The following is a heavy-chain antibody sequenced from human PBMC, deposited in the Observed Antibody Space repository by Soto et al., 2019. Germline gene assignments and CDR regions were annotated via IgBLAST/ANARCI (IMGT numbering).Heavy chain of an antibody. CDR3: AREVCSITSCYTISYYGMDV. CDR1: GFTFSSYS. CDR2: ISSSSSYI. D-gene: IGHD2-2*02. Sequence: GGSLRLSCAASGFTFSSYSMNWVRQAPGKGLGWVSSISSSSSYIYYADSVKGRFTISRDNAKNSLCLQMNSLRAEDTAVYYCAREVCSITSCYTISYYGMDVWXQGTTVTVSS. J-gene: IGHJ6*02. V-gene: IGHV3-21*01.